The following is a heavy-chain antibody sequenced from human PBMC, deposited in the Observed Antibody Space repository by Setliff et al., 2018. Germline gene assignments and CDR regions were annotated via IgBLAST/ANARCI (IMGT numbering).Heavy chain of an antibody. J-gene: IGHJ4*02. D-gene: IGHD5-18*01. CDR3: AKFVGYTYGYDY. CDR2: IKSKGEGETT. CDR1: GITFKNAW. V-gene: IGHV3-15*01. Sequence: PGGSLRLSCAASGITFKNAWMTWVRQAPGKGLEWVGRIKSKGEGETTNYAVPVKGRFIISRDDSRNTIYLQMNSLRAEDTALYYCAKFVGYTYGYDYWGRGTLVTVSS.